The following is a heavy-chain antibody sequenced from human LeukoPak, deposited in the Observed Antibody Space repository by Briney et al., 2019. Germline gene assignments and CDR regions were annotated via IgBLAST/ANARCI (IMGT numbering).Heavy chain of an antibody. D-gene: IGHD2-8*01. CDR2: IYPDDSDT. V-gene: IGHV5-51*01. CDR1: GFTFIRHW. CDR3: ARRLPGSSSYGVYDF. Sequence: GESLKISCTVSGFTFIRHWIGWVRQMPGKGLEWMGIIYPDDSDTRYSPSFEGQVTFSVDKSITTAYLQWSSLKASDSAIYYCARRLPGSSSYGVYDFWGQGTLVTVSS. J-gene: IGHJ4*02.